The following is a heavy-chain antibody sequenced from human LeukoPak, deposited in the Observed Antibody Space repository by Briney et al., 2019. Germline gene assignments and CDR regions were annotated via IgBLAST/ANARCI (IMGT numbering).Heavy chain of an antibody. Sequence: SETLSLTCTVSGGSISSYYWSWIRQPPGKGLEWIGYIYYSGSTNYDPSFKSRVTISVDTSKNQFSLKLSSLTAADTAVYCCATLAWVRGARFDYWAREPWSPSPQ. V-gene: IGHV4-59*01. CDR1: GGSISSYY. J-gene: IGHJ4*02. CDR2: IYYSGST. D-gene: IGHD3-10*01. CDR3: ATLAWVRGARFDY.